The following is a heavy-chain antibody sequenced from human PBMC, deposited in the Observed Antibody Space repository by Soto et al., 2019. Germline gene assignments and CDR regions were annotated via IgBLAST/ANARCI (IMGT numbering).Heavy chain of an antibody. V-gene: IGHV4-39*01. J-gene: IGHJ4*02. Sequence: QLQLQESGPGLVKPSETLSLTCTVSGGSISSSSYYWGWIRQPPGKGLEWIGSIYYSGSTYYNPSLKSAVTISVDTSKNQFSLKLGSGIAAYTAVYYCARLGGQWLEGYYFDYWCQGTLVTVSS. CDR1: GGSISSSSYY. CDR3: ARLGGQWLEGYYFDY. CDR2: IYYSGST. D-gene: IGHD6-19*01.